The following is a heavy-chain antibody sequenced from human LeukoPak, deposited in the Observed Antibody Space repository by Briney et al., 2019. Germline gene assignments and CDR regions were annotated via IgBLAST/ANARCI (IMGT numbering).Heavy chain of an antibody. CDR1: GGTFSSYA. Sequence: SVKVSCKASGGTFSSYAISWVRQAPGQGLEWMGGIIPIFGTANYAQKFQGRVTMTEDTSTDTAYMELSSLRSEDTAVYYCATVNGGYCTNGVCLYFDYWGQGTLVTVSS. CDR3: ATVNGGYCTNGVCLYFDY. J-gene: IGHJ4*02. CDR2: IIPIFGTA. V-gene: IGHV1-69*06. D-gene: IGHD2-8*01.